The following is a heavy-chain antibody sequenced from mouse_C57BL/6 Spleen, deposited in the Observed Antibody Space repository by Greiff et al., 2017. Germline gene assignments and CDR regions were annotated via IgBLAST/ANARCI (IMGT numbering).Heavy chain of an antibody. J-gene: IGHJ2*01. Sequence: ESGPGLVKPSQSLSLTCSVTGYSITSGYYWNWIRQFPGNKLEWMGYISYDGSNNYNPSLKNRISITRDTSKNQFFLKLNSVTTEDTATYYCARDLGSLDYWGQGTTLTVSS. CDR1: GYSITSGYY. V-gene: IGHV3-6*01. D-gene: IGHD4-1*01. CDR2: ISYDGSN. CDR3: ARDLGSLDY.